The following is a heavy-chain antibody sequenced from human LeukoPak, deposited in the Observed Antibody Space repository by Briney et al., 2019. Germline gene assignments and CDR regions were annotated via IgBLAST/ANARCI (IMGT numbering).Heavy chain of an antibody. V-gene: IGHV4-4*02. CDR1: GGSISSSNW. Sequence: PSGTLSLTCAVSGGSISSSNWWSWVRQPPGKGLEWIGEIYHSGSTNYNPSLKSRVTISVDKSKNQFSLKLSSVTAADTAVYYCAWSARGVIINYFDYWGQGTLVTVSS. J-gene: IGHJ4*02. CDR2: IYHSGST. CDR3: AWSARGVIINYFDY. D-gene: IGHD3-10*01.